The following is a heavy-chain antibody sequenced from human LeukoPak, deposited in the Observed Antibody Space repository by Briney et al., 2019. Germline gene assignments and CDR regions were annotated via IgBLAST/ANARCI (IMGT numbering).Heavy chain of an antibody. J-gene: IGHJ4*02. CDR3: AKARKDYDSCTSFDY. V-gene: IGHV3-23*01. D-gene: IGHD3-22*01. CDR1: GFTFSGYA. CDR2: ISGSGGST. Sequence: GGSLRLSCAASGFTFSGYAMSWVRQAPGKGLEWVSAISGSGGSTYYADSVKGRFTISRDNSKNTLYLQMNSLRAEDTAVYYCAKARKDYDSCTSFDYWGQGTLVTVSS.